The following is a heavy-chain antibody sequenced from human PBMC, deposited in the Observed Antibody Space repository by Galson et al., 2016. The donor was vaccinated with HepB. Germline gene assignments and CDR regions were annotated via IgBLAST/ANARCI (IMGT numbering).Heavy chain of an antibody. Sequence: ETLSLTCTVSGASIVSAHWCSWVRQPPGKGLEWIGGIDHSETTHYNPSLESRVSISVDNSKNQFSLKLSSVTAADTAVYYCASEDYSFRYWGQGTLVTVSS. CDR2: IDHSETT. CDR3: ASEDYSFRY. V-gene: IGHV4-4*02. CDR1: GASIVSAHW. D-gene: IGHD3-10*01. J-gene: IGHJ4*02.